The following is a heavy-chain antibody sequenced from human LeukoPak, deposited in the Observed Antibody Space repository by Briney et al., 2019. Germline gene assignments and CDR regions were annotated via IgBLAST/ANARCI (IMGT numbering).Heavy chain of an antibody. D-gene: IGHD2-21*02. J-gene: IGHJ4*02. V-gene: IGHV4-4*07. CDR1: GGSISSYY. CDR3: ARDLSIVVVTAMSPFDY. CDR2: IYTSGSS. Sequence: PSETLSLTCTVSGGSISSYYWSWIRQPAGKGLEWIGRIYTSGSSNYNPSLKSRVTMSVDTSKNQFSLKLSSVAAADTAVYYCARDLSIVVVTAMSPFDYWGQGTLATVSS.